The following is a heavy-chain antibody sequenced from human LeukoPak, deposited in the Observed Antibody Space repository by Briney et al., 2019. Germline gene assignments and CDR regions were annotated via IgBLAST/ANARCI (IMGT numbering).Heavy chain of an antibody. CDR2: IYYSGST. V-gene: IGHV4-59*01. CDR1: GGSISSYY. D-gene: IGHD4-11*01. J-gene: IGHJ6*03. Sequence: SETLSLTCTVSGGSISSYYWSWIRQPPGKGLEWIGYIYYSGSTNYNPSLKSRVTISVDTSKNQLSLKLSSVTAADTAVYYCARAVTIGEYYYYYMDVWGKGTTVTVSS. CDR3: ARAVTIGEYYYYYMDV.